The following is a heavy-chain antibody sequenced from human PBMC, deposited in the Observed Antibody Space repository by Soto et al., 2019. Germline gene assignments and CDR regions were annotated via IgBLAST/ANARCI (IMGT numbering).Heavy chain of an antibody. CDR3: ARGGYSYGPRFDY. V-gene: IGHV4-4*02. J-gene: IGHJ4*02. Sequence: PSETLSLTCAVSGGSISSSNWWSWVRQPPGKGLEWIGEIYHSGSTNYNPSLKSRVTISVDKSKNQFSLKPSSVTAADTAVYYCARGGYSYGPRFDYWGQGTLVTVSS. CDR1: GGSISSSNW. CDR2: IYHSGST. D-gene: IGHD5-18*01.